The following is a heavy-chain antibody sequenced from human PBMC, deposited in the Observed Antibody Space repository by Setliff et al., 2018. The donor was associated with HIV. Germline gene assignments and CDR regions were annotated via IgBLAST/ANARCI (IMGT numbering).Heavy chain of an antibody. J-gene: IGHJ6*03. CDR2: IYYSGST. Sequence: SETLSLTCTVSGGSISSYYWSWIRQPPGKGLEWIGYIYYSGSTNYNPSLKSRVTISVDTSKNQFSLKLSSVTAADTAVYYCARGRRSTSSYYYYYYMDVWGKGTTVTVAS. CDR1: GGSISSYY. D-gene: IGHD2-2*01. V-gene: IGHV4-59*01. CDR3: ARGRRSTSSYYYYYYMDV.